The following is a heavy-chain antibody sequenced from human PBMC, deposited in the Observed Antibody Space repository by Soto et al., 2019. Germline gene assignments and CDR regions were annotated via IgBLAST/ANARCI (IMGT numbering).Heavy chain of an antibody. CDR2: ISAYNGNT. D-gene: IGHD3-9*01. J-gene: IGHJ5*01. CDR1: GYNFTSYD. V-gene: IGHV1-18*01. CDR3: ARDNPLLRYFDWSYPNWFDS. Sequence: ASVKVSCKASGYNFTSYDINWVRQAPGQGLERKGLISAYNGNTNYAQKLQGRVTMTTDTSTSTAYMELRSLRSDDTAVYYCARDNPLLRYFDWSYPNWFDSSGQGPLVTVSS.